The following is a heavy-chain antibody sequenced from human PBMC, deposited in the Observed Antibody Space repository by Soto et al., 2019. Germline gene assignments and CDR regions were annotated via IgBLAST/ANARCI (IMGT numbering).Heavy chain of an antibody. CDR3: ARLGYCSSTSCPPGYYYYGMDV. Sequence: QVQLQESGPGLVKPSETLSLTCTVSGGSVSSGSYYWSWIRQPPGKGLEWIGYIYYSGSTNYNPSLKSRVTISVDTSKNQFSLKLSSVTAADTAVYYCARLGYCSSTSCPPGYYYYGMDVWGQGTTVTVSS. V-gene: IGHV4-61*01. J-gene: IGHJ6*02. D-gene: IGHD2-2*01. CDR2: IYYSGST. CDR1: GGSVSSGSYY.